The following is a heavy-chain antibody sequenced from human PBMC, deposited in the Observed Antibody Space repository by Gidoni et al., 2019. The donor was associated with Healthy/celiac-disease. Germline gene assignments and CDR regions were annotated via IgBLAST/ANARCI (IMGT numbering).Heavy chain of an antibody. CDR3: ARSSSSWYLFDY. Sequence: QVQLQESGPGLVKPSETLSLTCTVSGGPISSYYWSWIRQPPGKGLEWIGYIYYSGSTNYNPSLKSRVTISVDTSKNQFSLKLSSVTAADTAVYYCARSSSSWYLFDYWGQGTLVTVSS. D-gene: IGHD6-13*01. V-gene: IGHV4-59*01. CDR2: IYYSGST. J-gene: IGHJ4*02. CDR1: GGPISSYY.